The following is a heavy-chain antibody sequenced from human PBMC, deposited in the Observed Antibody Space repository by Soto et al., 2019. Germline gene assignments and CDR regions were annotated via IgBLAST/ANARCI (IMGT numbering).Heavy chain of an antibody. CDR3: ARERGDTFDI. CDR1: GCTFTSYD. Sequence: QVQLVQSGAEVKKPGASVKVSCKASGCTFTSYDINWVRQATGQGLEWMGWMNPNSGNTVYAQKFQGRVTMTSSSSISTAYMELSSLRSEDTAVYYCARERGDTFDIWGQGTMVTVSS. J-gene: IGHJ3*02. CDR2: MNPNSGNT. V-gene: IGHV1-8*01. D-gene: IGHD1-1*01.